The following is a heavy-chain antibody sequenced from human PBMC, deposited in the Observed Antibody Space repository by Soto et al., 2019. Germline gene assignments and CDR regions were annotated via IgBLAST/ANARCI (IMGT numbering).Heavy chain of an antibody. Sequence: GGSLRLSCAASGFTFSGYSVNWVRQAPGKGLEWVSYISSGSKTIYYAESVKGRFTVSRDNARNSQYLQMNSLRDEDTAVYYCVREDILGVRSFDYWGQGTLVTVSS. CDR3: VREDILGVRSFDY. V-gene: IGHV3-48*02. CDR2: ISSGSKTI. D-gene: IGHD3-9*01. CDR1: GFTFSGYS. J-gene: IGHJ4*02.